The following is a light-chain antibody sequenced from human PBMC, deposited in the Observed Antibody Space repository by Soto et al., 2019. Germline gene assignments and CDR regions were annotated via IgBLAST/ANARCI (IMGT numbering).Light chain of an antibody. V-gene: IGKV3-15*01. Sequence: EIVMTQSPATLSVSPGERATLSCRASQSVRGNLAGYQQKPGQYPRRLIFGASSRATGIPVRFSGSGSGTEFTLTISSWQSEDFAFYYCQHYNNWPSITFGQGTRLEIK. CDR2: GAS. CDR3: QHYNNWPSIT. J-gene: IGKJ5*01. CDR1: QSVRGN.